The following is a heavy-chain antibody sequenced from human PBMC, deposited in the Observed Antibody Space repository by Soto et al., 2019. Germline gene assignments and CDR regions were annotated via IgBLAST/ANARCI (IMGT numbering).Heavy chain of an antibody. CDR2: IYYSGST. V-gene: IGHV4-30-4*01. CDR3: ARQRRYYYGSGSYFPLDY. CDR1: GGSISSGDYY. Sequence: QVQLQESDPGLVKPSQTLSLTCTVSGGSISSGDYYWSWIRQPPGKGLEWIGDIYYSGSTYYNPSLKSRLTISVDPSKNHFSLKLSSVTAADTAVYYCARQRRYYYGSGSYFPLDYWGQGTLVTVSS. D-gene: IGHD3-10*01. J-gene: IGHJ4*02.